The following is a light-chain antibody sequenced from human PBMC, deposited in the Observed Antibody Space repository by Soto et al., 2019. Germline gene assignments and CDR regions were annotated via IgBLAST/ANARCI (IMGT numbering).Light chain of an antibody. J-gene: IGLJ1*01. CDR3: AAWDDSLNGFYV. CDR1: RSNIGSNT. CDR2: SNN. Sequence: QSVLTQPPSASGTPGQRVTISCSGSRSNIGSNTVNWYQQLPGSAPKLLIYSNNQRPSGVPDRFSGSKSGTSASLAISGLQSEDEADYYCAAWDDSLNGFYVFGTGIKVTV. V-gene: IGLV1-44*01.